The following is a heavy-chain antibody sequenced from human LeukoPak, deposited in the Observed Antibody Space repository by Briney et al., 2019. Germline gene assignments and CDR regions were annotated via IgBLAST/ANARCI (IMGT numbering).Heavy chain of an antibody. J-gene: IGHJ4*02. Sequence: ASVTVSCKASGGTFSSYAISWVRQAPGQGLEWMGGIIPIFGTANYAQKFQGRVTITADESTSTAYMELSSLRSEDTAVYYCARVGPYSYGYGVVYYFDYWGQGTLVTVSS. V-gene: IGHV1-69*13. D-gene: IGHD5-18*01. CDR2: IIPIFGTA. CDR3: ARVGPYSYGYGVVYYFDY. CDR1: GGTFSSYA.